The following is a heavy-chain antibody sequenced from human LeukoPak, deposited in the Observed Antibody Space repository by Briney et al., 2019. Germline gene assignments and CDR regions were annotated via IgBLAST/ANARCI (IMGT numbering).Heavy chain of an antibody. D-gene: IGHD3-10*01. CDR2: IYTSGST. V-gene: IGHV4-4*07. CDR1: GGSISSYY. J-gene: IGHJ3*02. Sequence: SETLSLTCTVSGGSISSYYWSWIRQPAGKGLEWIGRIYTSGSTNYNPSLKSRVTMSVDTSKNQFSLKLSSVTAADTAVYYCARSTYYYGSGNYYDAFDIWGQGTMVTVSS. CDR3: ARSTYYYGSGNYYDAFDI.